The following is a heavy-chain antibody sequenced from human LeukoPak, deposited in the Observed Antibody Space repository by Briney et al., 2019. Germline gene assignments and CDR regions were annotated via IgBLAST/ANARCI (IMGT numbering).Heavy chain of an antibody. CDR1: GGSFSGYY. D-gene: IGHD3-3*01. CDR3: ARGSGYDFWSGYLNWFDP. CDR2: INHSGST. Sequence: SETLSLTCAVYGGSFSGYYWSWIRQPPGKGLEWIGEINHSGSTNYNPSLKSRITISVDTSKKQFSLKLSSVTAADTAVYYCARGSGYDFWSGYLNWFDPWGQGALLTVSS. J-gene: IGHJ5*02. V-gene: IGHV4-34*01.